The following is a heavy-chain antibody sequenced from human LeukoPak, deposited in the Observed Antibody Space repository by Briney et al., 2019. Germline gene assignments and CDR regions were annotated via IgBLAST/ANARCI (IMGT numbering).Heavy chain of an antibody. V-gene: IGHV3-21*01. CDR3: AYEAYCGGDCPN. J-gene: IGHJ4*02. D-gene: IGHD2-21*02. CDR1: GFTFSSYS. CDR2: ISSSSSYI. Sequence: GGSLRLSCAASGFTFSSYSMNWVRQAPGKGLEWVSSISSSSSYIYYAGSVKGRFTISRDNAKNSLYLQMNSLRAEDTAVYYCAYEAYCGGDCPNWGQGTLVTVSS.